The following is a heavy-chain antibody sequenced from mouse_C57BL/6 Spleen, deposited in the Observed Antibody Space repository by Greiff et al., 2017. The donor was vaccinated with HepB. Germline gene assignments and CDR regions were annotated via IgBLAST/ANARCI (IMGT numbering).Heavy chain of an antibody. Sequence: EVQLQQSGPELVKPGASVKISCKASGYTFTDYYMNWVKQSHGKSLEWIGDINPNNGGTSYNQKFKGKATLTVDKSSSTAYMELRSLTSEDSAVYYCARGDEGLRPFYAMDYWGQGTSVTVSS. CDR2: INPNNGGT. V-gene: IGHV1-26*01. J-gene: IGHJ4*01. CDR1: GYTFTDYY. D-gene: IGHD2-4*01. CDR3: ARGDEGLRPFYAMDY.